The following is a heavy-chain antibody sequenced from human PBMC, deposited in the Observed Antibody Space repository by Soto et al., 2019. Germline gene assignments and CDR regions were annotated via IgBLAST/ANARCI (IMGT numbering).Heavy chain of an antibody. D-gene: IGHD1-20*01. CDR1: GFDFNNYE. V-gene: IGHV3-48*03. Sequence: RLSCVASGFDFNNYELNWVRQAPGKGAEWFSYISNSGKTIYVVDSMRGRLTISRDNAKNSLFLQMNSLKADDTAVYYCARVIDNRDYVSGLDVWGRGTTVTVS. J-gene: IGHJ6*02. CDR3: ARVIDNRDYVSGLDV. CDR2: ISNSGKTI.